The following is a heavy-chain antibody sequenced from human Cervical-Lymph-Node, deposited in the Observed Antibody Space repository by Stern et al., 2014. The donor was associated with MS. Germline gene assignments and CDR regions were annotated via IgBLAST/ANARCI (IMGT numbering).Heavy chain of an antibody. Sequence: VQLVESGGGVVQPGRSLRLSCAASGFTFSSYGMHWVRQAPGKGLEWVAVISYDGSNKYYADSVKGRFTNSRDNSKNTLYLQMNSLRAEDTAVYYCAKAYDILTGYYLDYWGQGTLVTVSS. J-gene: IGHJ4*02. D-gene: IGHD3-9*01. CDR1: GFTFSSYG. CDR2: ISYDGSNK. V-gene: IGHV3-30*18. CDR3: AKAYDILTGYYLDY.